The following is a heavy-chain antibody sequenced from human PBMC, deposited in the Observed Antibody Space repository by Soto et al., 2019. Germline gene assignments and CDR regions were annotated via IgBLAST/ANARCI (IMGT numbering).Heavy chain of an antibody. J-gene: IGHJ5*01. D-gene: IGHD3-10*01. CDR1: GFNFRMYE. CDR2: ISSSGLTT. V-gene: IGHV3-48*03. CDR3: ARYGTRGDW. Sequence: GGSLRPSCQASGFNFRMYEMHWVRKAPGKGLEWVSYISSSGLTTYYADFAEGRFTISRDNAKDSLYLHLNSLRVGDTAVYYCARYGTRGDWWGLGTQVTVSS.